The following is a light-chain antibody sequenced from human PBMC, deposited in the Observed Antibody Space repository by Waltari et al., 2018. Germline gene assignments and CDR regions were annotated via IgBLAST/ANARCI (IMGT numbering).Light chain of an antibody. CDR2: EDS. V-gene: IGLV3-10*01. CDR1: ALPKTY. CDR3: YSTDSSGNHGV. J-gene: IGLJ2*01. Sequence: SYELTQPPSVSVSPGQTARITCPGDALPKTYAYWYQQNAGQAPVLVIYEDSKRPSGIPERFSGSSSGTMATLTISGAQVEDEADYYCYSTDSSGNHGVFGGGTKLTVL.